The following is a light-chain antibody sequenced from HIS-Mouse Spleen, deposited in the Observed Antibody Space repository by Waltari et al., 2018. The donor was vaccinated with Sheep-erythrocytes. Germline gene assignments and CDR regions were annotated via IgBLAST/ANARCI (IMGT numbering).Light chain of an antibody. J-gene: IGLJ3*02. CDR3: CSYAGSSTPWV. CDR1: SSDRGRYNL. Sequence: QSALTQPASVSGSPGQPITIPCTATSSDRGRYNLLSWYPQHPGNAPKLMIYEGSKRPSGVSNRFSGSKSGNTASLTISGLQAEDEADYYCCSYAGSSTPWVFGGGTKLTVL. V-gene: IGLV2-23*01. CDR2: EGS.